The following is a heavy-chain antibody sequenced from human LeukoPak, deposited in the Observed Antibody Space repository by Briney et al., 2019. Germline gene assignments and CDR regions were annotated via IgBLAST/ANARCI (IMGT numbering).Heavy chain of an antibody. D-gene: IGHD5-18*01. J-gene: IGHJ6*02. CDR3: ARARGGYGYGYLDYYYGMDV. V-gene: IGHV4-59*01. CDR1: GGSISSYY. CDR2: IYYSGST. Sequence: SETLSLTCTVSGGSISSYYWSWIRQPPGKGLEWIGYIYYSGSTNYNPSLKSRVTISVDTSKNQFSLKLSSVTAADTAVYYCARARGGYGYGYLDYYYGMDVWGQGTTVTVSS.